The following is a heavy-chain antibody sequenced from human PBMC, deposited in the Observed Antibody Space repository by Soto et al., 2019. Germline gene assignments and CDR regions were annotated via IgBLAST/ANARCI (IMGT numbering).Heavy chain of an antibody. CDR1: GDSVSINTAG. CDR2: TYYRSNWRH. Sequence: SQTLPLTCAVSGDSVSINTAGWNWIRSSPSRGLEWLGRTYYRSNWRHDYAVSVKSRITVNPDTSKNHFSLQLNSVTPDDTAVYYCARGVAGSGFDLWGQGTLVTVSS. CDR3: ARGVAGSGFDL. D-gene: IGHD6-19*01. V-gene: IGHV6-1*01. J-gene: IGHJ4*02.